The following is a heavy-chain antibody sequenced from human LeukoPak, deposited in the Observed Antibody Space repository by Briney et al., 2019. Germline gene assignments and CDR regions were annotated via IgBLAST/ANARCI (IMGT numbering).Heavy chain of an antibody. V-gene: IGHV4-31*11. D-gene: IGHD4-23*01. Sequence: SETLSLTCAVYGGSFSGYYWSWIRQHPGKGLEWIGYIYYSGSTYYNPSLKSRVTISVDTSKNQFSLKLSSVTAADTAVYYCARDDYGGNFNYWGQGTLVTVSS. CDR1: GGSFSGYY. J-gene: IGHJ4*02. CDR3: ARDDYGGNFNY. CDR2: IYYSGST.